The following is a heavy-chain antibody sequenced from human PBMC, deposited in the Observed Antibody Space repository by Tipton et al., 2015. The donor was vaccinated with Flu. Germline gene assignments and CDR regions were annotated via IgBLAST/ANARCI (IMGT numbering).Heavy chain of an antibody. Sequence: TLSLTCSVSGHSISTDYYWGRIRQPPGGGLEFMGAFYLGGDTVDNPSLNGRLTISPDTSKNQFSLNLNSLTAADTAVYYCARRLSCRGGGCWAYWGQGILVTVSS. CDR3: ARRLSCRGGGCWAY. CDR2: FYLGGDT. J-gene: IGHJ4*02. V-gene: IGHV4-38-2*01. CDR1: GHSISTDYY. D-gene: IGHD2-21*01.